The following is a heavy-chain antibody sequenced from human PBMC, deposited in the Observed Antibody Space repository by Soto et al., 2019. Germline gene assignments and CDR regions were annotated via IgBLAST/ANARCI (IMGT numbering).Heavy chain of an antibody. V-gene: IGHV3-23*01. CDR2: ISISGGNT. D-gene: IGHD4-17*01. CDR1: GLPFSSHA. Sequence: GGSLILSCAASGLPFSSHAMSWVRQAPGKGLEWVSSISISGGNTYYADSVRGRFTISRDNSKNTLYLHMNSLTAEDTAIYYCANEIRHNDYWGQGTLVTVSS. J-gene: IGHJ4*02. CDR3: ANEIRHNDY.